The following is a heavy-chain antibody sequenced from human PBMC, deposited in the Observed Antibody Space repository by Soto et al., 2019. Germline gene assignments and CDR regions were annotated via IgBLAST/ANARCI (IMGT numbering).Heavy chain of an antibody. Sequence: SATLSLTCTVSGGSVSSRSHYWSWIRQPPGKGPEWIGYIYYSGNTKYNPSLRSRVTISVDTSKNQFSPKVSSVTAADTAIYYCARDFCGGDCSDDYYYYAMDVWGQGTTVTVSS. CDR2: IYYSGNT. D-gene: IGHD2-21*02. CDR3: ARDFCGGDCSDDYYYYAMDV. CDR1: GGSVSSRSHY. V-gene: IGHV4-61*01. J-gene: IGHJ6*02.